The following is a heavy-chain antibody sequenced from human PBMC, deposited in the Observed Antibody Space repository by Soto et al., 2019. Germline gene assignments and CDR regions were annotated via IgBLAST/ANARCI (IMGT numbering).Heavy chain of an antibody. V-gene: IGHV1-2*02. Sequence: EASVKVSCEASGYTFTGYYIHWVRQAPGQGLEWMGWIDPRSGDTNYAQKFQGRVTMTRDTSISTAYMDLSRLRSDDTAVYYCTRHSRDYWGQGTLVTVSS. CDR3: TRHSRDY. J-gene: IGHJ4*02. D-gene: IGHD6-13*01. CDR1: GYTFTGYY. CDR2: IDPRSGDT.